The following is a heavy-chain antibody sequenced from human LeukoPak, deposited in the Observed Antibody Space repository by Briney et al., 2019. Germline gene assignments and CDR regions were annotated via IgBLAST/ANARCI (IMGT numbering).Heavy chain of an antibody. CDR1: GFTFSSYA. CDR2: TSYDGTNK. Sequence: PGGSLRLSCAASGFTFSSYAMHWVRQAPGKGLEWVAVTSYDGTNKYYADSVKGRFTISRDNSKNTLYLQMNSLRAEDTAVYYCFGLAVARWRVDYWGQGTLVTVSS. J-gene: IGHJ4*02. V-gene: IGHV3-30*04. D-gene: IGHD6-19*01. CDR3: FGLAVARWRVDY.